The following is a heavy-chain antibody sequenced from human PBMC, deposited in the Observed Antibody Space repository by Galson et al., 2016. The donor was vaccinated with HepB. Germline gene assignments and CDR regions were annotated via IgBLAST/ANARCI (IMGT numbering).Heavy chain of an antibody. CDR1: GGSISSSSYY. J-gene: IGHJ4*02. D-gene: IGHD3-9*01. Sequence: SETLSLTCTVSGGSISSSSYYWGWIRQPPGKGLERIGSIYYTGSTYYNPSLKSRVTISVDTSKNQFSLKLSSVTAADTAVYYCARPMGYEILTGFDYWGQGTLVTVSS. CDR2: IYYTGST. CDR3: ARPMGYEILTGFDY. V-gene: IGHV4-39*01.